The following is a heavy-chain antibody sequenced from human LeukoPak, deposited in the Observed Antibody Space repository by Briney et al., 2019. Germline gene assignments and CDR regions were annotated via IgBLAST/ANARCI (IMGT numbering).Heavy chain of an antibody. J-gene: IGHJ4*02. CDR2: IDWDDDK. Sequence: SGPALVKPTQTLTLTCTFSGFSLSTNGMCVSWIRQPPGKALEWLARIDWDDDKYYSTSLKTRLTISKDTSNNQVVLTMTNMDPVDTAAYYCARIHTTDCKGDFWGQGSLVTVSS. CDR3: ARIHTTDCKGDF. V-gene: IGHV2-70*11. D-gene: IGHD1-26*01. CDR1: GFSLSTNGMC.